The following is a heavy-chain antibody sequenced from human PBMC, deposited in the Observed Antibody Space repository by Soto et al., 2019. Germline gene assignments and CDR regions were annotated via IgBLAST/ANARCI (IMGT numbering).Heavy chain of an antibody. CDR3: ARERPLPGYGSSRTDY. CDR1: GGSISSYF. J-gene: IGHJ4*01. D-gene: IGHD6-13*01. Sequence: SETLSLTCTVSGGSISSYFWSWVRQPPGKRLEWIGYIFYSGNTNYNPSLKSRVTISVDTSKNQFSLKLSSVTAADTAVYYCARERPLPGYGSSRTDYWGQGTLVTVSS. V-gene: IGHV4-59*12. CDR2: IFYSGNT.